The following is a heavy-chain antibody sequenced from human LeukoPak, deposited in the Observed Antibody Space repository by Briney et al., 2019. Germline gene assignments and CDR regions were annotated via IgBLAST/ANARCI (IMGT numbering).Heavy chain of an antibody. CDR2: IYYSGNT. J-gene: IGHJ5*01. D-gene: IGHD2-15*01. Sequence: PSETLSLTCTVSGGSISSSTYHWGWLRQPPGQGLEWIGRIYYSGNTNYNPSLKNRVTISVDTSKNQISVKLSSVTAADTAVYYCARHSSPHAGSSSWYDFWGQGTLVTVSS. CDR1: GGSISSSTYH. V-gene: IGHV4-39*01. CDR3: ARHSSPHAGSSSWYDF.